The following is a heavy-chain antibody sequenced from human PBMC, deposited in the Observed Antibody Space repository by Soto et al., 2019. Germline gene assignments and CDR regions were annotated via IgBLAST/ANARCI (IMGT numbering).Heavy chain of an antibody. CDR1: GFSFSNYV. Sequence: GGSLRLSCAASGFSFSNYVMTWVRQTPGKGLEWVSTISSSGGTTYYADSVKGRFTISRDNAKNSLYLQMNSLRAEDTAVYYCARVGYCTNGVCSRNSAWFDPWGQGTLVTVSS. V-gene: IGHV3-23*01. CDR2: ISSSGGTT. D-gene: IGHD2-8*01. CDR3: ARVGYCTNGVCSRNSAWFDP. J-gene: IGHJ5*02.